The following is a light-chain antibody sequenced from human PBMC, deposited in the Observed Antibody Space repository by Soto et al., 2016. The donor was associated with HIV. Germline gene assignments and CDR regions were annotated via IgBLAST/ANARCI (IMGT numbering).Light chain of an antibody. CDR2: DDG. J-gene: IGLJ2*01. CDR1: NIETKA. CDR3: QVWDGTSDHPV. V-gene: IGLV3-21*03. Sequence: SYELTQSPSVSVAPGTTARISCGGSNIETKAVHWYQQKPGQAPVLVVHDDGVRPSGIPERFSGSNSGNLATLTISRVEAGDEATYFCQVWDGTSDHPVFGGGTKVTVL.